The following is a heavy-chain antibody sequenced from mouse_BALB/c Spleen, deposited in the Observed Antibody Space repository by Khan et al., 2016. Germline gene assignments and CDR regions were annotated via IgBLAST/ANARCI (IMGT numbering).Heavy chain of an antibody. CDR3: AIQDGYNFDD. D-gene: IGHD2-3*01. J-gene: IGHJ2*01. CDR1: GDSITSGY. CDR2: INYSGST. V-gene: IGHV3-8*02. Sequence: EVQLQESGPSLVKPSQPLSLTCFVTGDSITSGYWNWIRKFPGNKLEYMGYINYSGSTYYNPSLKSRISITRDTSKNQYYLKLNSVTTEDTATYSCAIQDGYNFDDWGQGTTHTVSS.